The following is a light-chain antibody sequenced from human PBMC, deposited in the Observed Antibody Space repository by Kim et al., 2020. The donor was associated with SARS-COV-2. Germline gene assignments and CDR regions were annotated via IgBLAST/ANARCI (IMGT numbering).Light chain of an antibody. CDR2: GKT. J-gene: IGLJ2*01. V-gene: IGLV3-19*01. CDR1: SLRTSF. Sequence: SSELTQDPAVSVALGQTVRITCQGDSLRTSFATWYQQKPGQAPLLVFYGKTTRPSGIPDRFSGSSSGDTASLTISGAQAEDEADYYCHSRDRSGNQRLFG. CDR3: HSRDRSGNQRL.